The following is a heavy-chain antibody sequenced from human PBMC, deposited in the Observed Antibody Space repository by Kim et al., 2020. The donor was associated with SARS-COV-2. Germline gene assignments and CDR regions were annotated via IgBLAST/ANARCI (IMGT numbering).Heavy chain of an antibody. CDR2: ISSSSSYI. CDR1: GFTFSSYS. Sequence: GGSLRLSCAASGFTFSSYSMNWVRQAPGKGLEWVSSISSSSSYIYYADSVKGRFTISRDNAKNSLYLQMNSLRAEDTAVYYCARFPDASYCSGGSCYNFDYWGQGTLVTVSS. V-gene: IGHV3-21*01. J-gene: IGHJ4*02. CDR3: ARFPDASYCSGGSCYNFDY. D-gene: IGHD2-15*01.